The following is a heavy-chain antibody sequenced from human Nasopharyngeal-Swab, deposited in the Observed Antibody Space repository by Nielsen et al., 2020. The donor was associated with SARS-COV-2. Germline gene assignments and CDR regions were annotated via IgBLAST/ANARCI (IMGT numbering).Heavy chain of an antibody. D-gene: IGHD2-2*01. CDR3: ASQLGHPDS. V-gene: IGHV3-74*01. CDR1: GFTFSSHW. Sequence: GASLQISCAASGFTFSSHWMHWVRQAPGKGLVWVSRISEDGSITTYADSVKGRFTISRDNAKNTLFLQMHSLRADDTAIYYCASQLGHPDSWGQGTLVTVS. CDR2: ISEDGSIT. J-gene: IGHJ4*02.